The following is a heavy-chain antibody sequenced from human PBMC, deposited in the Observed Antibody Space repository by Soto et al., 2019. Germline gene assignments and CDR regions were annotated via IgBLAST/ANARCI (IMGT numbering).Heavy chain of an antibody. Sequence: GSLRLSCAASGFTFSSYDMHWVRQATGKGLEWVSAIGTAGDTYYPGSVKGRFTISRENAKNSLYLQMNSRGAGDTAVYYCARAPYSSSSDWAFDIWGQGTMVTVSS. V-gene: IGHV3-13*01. J-gene: IGHJ3*02. CDR3: ARAPYSSSSDWAFDI. CDR2: IGTAGDT. CDR1: GFTFSSYD. D-gene: IGHD6-6*01.